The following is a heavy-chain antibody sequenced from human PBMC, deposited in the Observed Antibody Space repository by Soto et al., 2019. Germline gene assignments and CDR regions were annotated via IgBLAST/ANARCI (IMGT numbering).Heavy chain of an antibody. CDR3: ARGRGYALKTEYFQH. D-gene: IGHD2-8*01. CDR1: VVSISSGGYY. J-gene: IGHJ1*01. V-gene: IGHV4-31*03. Sequence: SETLSLTCTFSVVSISSGGYYCSWIRQHPWKGLEWIGYIYYSGSTYYNPSLKSRVTISVDTSKNQFSLKLSSVTAADTAVYYCARGRGYALKTEYFQHWGQGILVAVSA. CDR2: IYYSGST.